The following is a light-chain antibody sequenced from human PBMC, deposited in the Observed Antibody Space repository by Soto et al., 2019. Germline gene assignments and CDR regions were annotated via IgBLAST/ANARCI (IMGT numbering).Light chain of an antibody. CDR3: MQSTQFPS. J-gene: IGKJ2*01. Sequence: DIVMTQTPLSSPVTLGQPASISCRSSPSLLHSDGNTYLSWLQQRPGQPPRLLIYQISNRFSGVPDRFSGSGAGTDCTLKISRVEAEDVGIYYCMQSTQFPSFGQGTKLEIK. CDR1: PSLLHSDGNTY. CDR2: QIS. V-gene: IGKV2-24*01.